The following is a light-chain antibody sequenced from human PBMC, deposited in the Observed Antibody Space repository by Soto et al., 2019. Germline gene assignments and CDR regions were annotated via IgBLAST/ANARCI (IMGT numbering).Light chain of an antibody. J-gene: IGKJ1*01. CDR3: LQDYIYPWT. CDR2: DVS. CDR1: QSVAAS. Sequence: DIQMTQSPSTLSASVGARVPITCRASQSVAASLAWYQQKPGEAPKLLIYDVSNLETGVPSRFSGSGSGTDFTLTISSLQPEDFATYYCLQDYIYPWTFGQGTKVDIK. V-gene: IGKV1-5*01.